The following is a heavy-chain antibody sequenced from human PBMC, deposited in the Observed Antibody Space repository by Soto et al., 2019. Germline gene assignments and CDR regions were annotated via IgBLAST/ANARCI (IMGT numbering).Heavy chain of an antibody. CDR3: ARDKSAANGVLDH. V-gene: IGHV1-46*04. Sequence: ASVKVSCKASGYTFTNYYLHWVRQAPGQGLEWVGMINPSARSASYAQKLRGRLTMDRDTSTATVYMELSRLTSEDTAVYYCARDKSAANGVLDHWGLGTLVTVSS. CDR2: INPSARSA. D-gene: IGHD1-1*01. CDR1: GYTFTNYY. J-gene: IGHJ4*02.